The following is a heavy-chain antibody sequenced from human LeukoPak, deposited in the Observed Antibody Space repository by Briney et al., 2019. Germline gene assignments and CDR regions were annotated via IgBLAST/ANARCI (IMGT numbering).Heavy chain of an antibody. D-gene: IGHD3-10*02. CDR2: ISSSGSNI. V-gene: IGHV3-48*03. Sequence: GGSLRLSCAVSGFTLDDYAMHWVRPAPGKGMEWVSYISSSGSNIYYADSVKGRFTISRDNAKNSLYLQMNSLRAEDTAVYYCAELGITMIGGVWGKGTTVTISS. CDR3: AELGITMIGGV. J-gene: IGHJ6*04. CDR1: GFTLDDYA.